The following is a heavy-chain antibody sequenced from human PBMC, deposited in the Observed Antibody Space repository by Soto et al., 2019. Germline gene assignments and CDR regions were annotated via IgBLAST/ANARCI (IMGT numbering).Heavy chain of an antibody. V-gene: IGHV4-59*01. J-gene: IGHJ6*02. D-gene: IGHD3-22*01. CDR3: AREGYSSGYYYYYGMDV. Sequence: SETLSLTCTVSGGSISSYYWSWIRQPPGKGLEWIGYIYYSGSTNYNPSLKSRVTISVDTSKNQFSLKLSSVTAADTAVYYCAREGYSSGYYYYYGMDVGAQGTTVTVSS. CDR2: IYYSGST. CDR1: GGSISSYY.